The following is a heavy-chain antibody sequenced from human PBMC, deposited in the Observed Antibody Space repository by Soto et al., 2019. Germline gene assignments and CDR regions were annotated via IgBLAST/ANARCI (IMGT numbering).Heavy chain of an antibody. D-gene: IGHD6-13*01. J-gene: IGHJ3*02. V-gene: IGHV4-34*01. Sequence: SETLSLTCAVYGGSFSGYYWSWIRQPPGKGLEWIGEINHSGSTNYNPSLKSRVTISVDTSKNQFSLKLSSVTAADTAVYYCARPLAAAGTTNDDAFDIWGQGTMVTVSS. CDR2: INHSGST. CDR1: GGSFSGYY. CDR3: ARPLAAAGTTNDDAFDI.